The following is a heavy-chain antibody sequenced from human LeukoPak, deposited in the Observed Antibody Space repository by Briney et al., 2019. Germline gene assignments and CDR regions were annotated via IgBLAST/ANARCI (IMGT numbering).Heavy chain of an antibody. Sequence: SETLSLTCAVYGGSFSGYYWSWIRQPPGKGLEWIGEINHSGSTNYNPSLKSRDTISVDTSKNQFSLKLSSVTAADTSVYYCASTPSGSSAWYYFDKWGQGTLVTVSS. CDR3: ASTPSGSSAWYYFDK. V-gene: IGHV4-34*01. D-gene: IGHD6-19*01. J-gene: IGHJ4*02. CDR1: GGSFSGYY. CDR2: INHSGST.